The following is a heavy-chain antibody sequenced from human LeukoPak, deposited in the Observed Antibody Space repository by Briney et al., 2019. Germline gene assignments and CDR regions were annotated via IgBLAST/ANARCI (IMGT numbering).Heavy chain of an antibody. Sequence: ASVKVSCTASGGTFSSYAISWVRQAPGQGLEWMGGIIPIFGTANYAQKFQGRVTITTDESTSTAYMELSSLRSEDTAVYYCARGVVPAPLRHYYYYYMDVWGKGTTVTVSS. V-gene: IGHV1-69*05. CDR3: ARGVVPAPLRHYYYYYMDV. CDR1: GGTFSSYA. J-gene: IGHJ6*03. D-gene: IGHD2-2*01. CDR2: IIPIFGTA.